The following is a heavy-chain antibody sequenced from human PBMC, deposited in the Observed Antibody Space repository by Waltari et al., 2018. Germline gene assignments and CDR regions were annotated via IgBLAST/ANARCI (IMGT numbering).Heavy chain of an antibody. Sequence: GGSISSGGYSWSWIRQPPGKGLEWIGYIYHSGSTYYNPSLKSRVTISVDRSKNQFSLKLSSVTAADTAVYYCARGYSYGSLDYWGQGTLVTVSS. CDR2: IYHSGST. V-gene: IGHV4-30-2*01. J-gene: IGHJ4*02. D-gene: IGHD5-18*01. CDR3: ARGYSYGSLDY. CDR1: GGSISSGGYS.